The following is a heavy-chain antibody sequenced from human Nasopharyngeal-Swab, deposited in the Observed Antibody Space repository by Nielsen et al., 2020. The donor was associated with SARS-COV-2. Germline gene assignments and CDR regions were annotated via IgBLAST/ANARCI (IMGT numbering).Heavy chain of an antibody. CDR2: ISYDGSNK. D-gene: IGHD1-1*01. CDR1: GFTFSSYG. J-gene: IGHJ6*02. Sequence: GESLKISCAASGFTFSSYGMHWVRQAPGKGLEWVAVISYDGSNKYYADSVKGRFTISGDNSKNTLYLQMNSLRAEDTAVYYCAGELDYYGMDVWGQGTTVTVSS. CDR3: AGELDYYGMDV. V-gene: IGHV3-30*03.